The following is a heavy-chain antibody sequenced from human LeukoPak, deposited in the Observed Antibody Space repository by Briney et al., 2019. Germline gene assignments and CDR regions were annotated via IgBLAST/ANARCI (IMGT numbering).Heavy chain of an antibody. CDR1: GFTFSNYA. CDR3: AKDVSYASGAYQGYFDY. CDR2: ISASGGIT. D-gene: IGHD3-10*01. Sequence: GGSLRLSCAVSGFTFSNYAMSWVRQAPGKGRNWDSGISASGGITSYVDSVKGRFTISRDNSKNTLHLQMNSLRVEDTAVYYCAKDVSYASGAYQGYFDYWGQGTLVTVSS. V-gene: IGHV3-23*01. J-gene: IGHJ4*02.